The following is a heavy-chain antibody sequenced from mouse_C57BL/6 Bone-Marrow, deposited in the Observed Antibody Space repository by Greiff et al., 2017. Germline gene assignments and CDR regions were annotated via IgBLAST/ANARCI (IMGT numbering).Heavy chain of an antibody. D-gene: IGHD3-2*02. Sequence: VQLKESGPVLVKPGASVKMSCKASGYTFTDYYMNWVKQSHGKSLEWIGVINPYNGGTNYNQKFKGKATLTVDKSSSTAYMELNSLTSEDSAVYYCAAGLRFYYFDYWGQGTTLTVSS. CDR2: INPYNGGT. CDR1: GYTFTDYY. J-gene: IGHJ2*01. V-gene: IGHV1-19*01. CDR3: AAGLRFYYFDY.